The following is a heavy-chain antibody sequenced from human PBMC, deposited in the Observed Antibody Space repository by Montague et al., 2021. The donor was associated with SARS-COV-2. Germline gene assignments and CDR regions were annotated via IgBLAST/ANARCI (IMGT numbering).Heavy chain of an antibody. V-gene: IGHV4-34*01. CDR3: ARRGRRWLQLSPPYYFDY. CDR2: INHSGST. Sequence: SETLSLTCAVYSGSFSGYYWSWIRQPPGKGLEWIGEINHSGSTNYNPSLKSRVTISVDTSKNQFSLKLSSVTAADTAVYYCARRGRRWLQLSPPYYFDYWGQGTLVTVSS. D-gene: IGHD5-24*01. J-gene: IGHJ4*02. CDR1: SGSFSGYY.